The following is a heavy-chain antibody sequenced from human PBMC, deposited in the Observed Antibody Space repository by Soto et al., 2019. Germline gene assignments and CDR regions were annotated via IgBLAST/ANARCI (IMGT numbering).Heavy chain of an antibody. J-gene: IGHJ6*02. Sequence: GGSLRLSCAASGFTFSSYAMSWVRQAPGKGLEWVSAISGSGGSTYYADSVKGRFTISRDKSKNTLYLQMNSLRAEDTAVYYCAKDPDILTGYPSYGMDVWGQGTTVTVSS. CDR3: AKDPDILTGYPSYGMDV. CDR2: ISGSGGST. CDR1: GFTFSSYA. V-gene: IGHV3-23*01. D-gene: IGHD3-9*01.